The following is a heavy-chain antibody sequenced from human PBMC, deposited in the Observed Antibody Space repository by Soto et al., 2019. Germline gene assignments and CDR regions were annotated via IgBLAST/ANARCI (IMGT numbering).Heavy chain of an antibody. Sequence: QAQLVQSGAEVKEPGASVKVSCKASGYSFTTSGITWVRQAPGQGLEWMGWISTYNGNTNYAQKLQDRVTLTTATSKSTAYMELRSLRSDDTAGYYCARRLYGDYDYWGQGTLVTVSS. CDR3: ARRLYGDYDY. CDR2: ISTYNGNT. J-gene: IGHJ4*02. V-gene: IGHV1-18*01. CDR1: GYSFTTSG. D-gene: IGHD4-17*01.